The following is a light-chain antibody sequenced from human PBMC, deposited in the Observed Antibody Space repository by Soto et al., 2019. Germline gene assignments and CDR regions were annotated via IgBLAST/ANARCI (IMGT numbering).Light chain of an antibody. CDR2: GAS. J-gene: IGKJ5*01. V-gene: IGKV3-20*01. CDR1: QSVSSN. CDR3: QQYHSSPYT. Sequence: EIVLTQSPATLSLSPGERATLSCRASQSVSSNLAWYQQKPGQAPRLLIYGASTRATGIPDRVSGSGSGTDFTLTINRLEPEDFAVYYCQQYHSSPYTFGQGTRLEIK.